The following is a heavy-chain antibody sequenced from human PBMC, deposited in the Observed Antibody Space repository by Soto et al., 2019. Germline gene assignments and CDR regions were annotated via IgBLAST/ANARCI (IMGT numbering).Heavy chain of an antibody. Sequence: EVQLLESGGGLVQPGGSLRLSCAASGFTFSSYAMSWVRQAPGKGLEWVSAISGSGGSTYYADSVKGRFTISRDNSKNTLYLQMNSLRAEDTAVYYCAPAEWLRKNYFDYWGQGTLVTVSS. CDR3: APAEWLRKNYFDY. D-gene: IGHD5-12*01. CDR2: ISGSGGST. J-gene: IGHJ4*02. V-gene: IGHV3-23*01. CDR1: GFTFSSYA.